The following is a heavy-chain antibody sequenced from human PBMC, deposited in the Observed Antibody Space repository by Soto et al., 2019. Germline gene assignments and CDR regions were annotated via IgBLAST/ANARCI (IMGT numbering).Heavy chain of an antibody. V-gene: IGHV4-31*02. Sequence: SETVSLTCLVSGDSISSGGFRWNWIRQFPGQGLEWIGYIYNSGRTYYKSSLRSRVTMSLGTSENRVFLNLRSVTAADTAVYYFANLSGGDVLTCQNFYFDNWGQGTLVTVSS. J-gene: IGHJ4*02. D-gene: IGHD3-9*01. CDR2: IYNSGRT. CDR3: ANLSGGDVLTCQNFYFDN. CDR1: GDSISSGGFR.